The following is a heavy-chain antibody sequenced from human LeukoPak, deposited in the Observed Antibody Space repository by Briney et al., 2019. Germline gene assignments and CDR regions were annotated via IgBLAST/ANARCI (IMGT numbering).Heavy chain of an antibody. Sequence: ASVKDSSKASGYTFTSYYMHWVPHTPGQGVEWMGIINPSGGSTSYEQKFQGRVTMSRDTSTSTVYMELSSLRSEDTAVYYCGRDFHYYDSSGYHRGFDYWGQGTLVTGSS. J-gene: IGHJ4*02. V-gene: IGHV1-46*01. D-gene: IGHD3-22*01. CDR1: GYTFTSYY. CDR2: INPSGGST. CDR3: GRDFHYYDSSGYHRGFDY.